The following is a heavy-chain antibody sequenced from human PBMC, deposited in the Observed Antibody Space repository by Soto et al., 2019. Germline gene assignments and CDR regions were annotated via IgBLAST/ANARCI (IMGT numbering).Heavy chain of an antibody. CDR3: ARELDYDFWSGYYIDAFDI. CDR2: ISSSSTI. Sequence: GGSLRLSCAASGFTFSSYSMNWVRQAPGKGLEWVSYISSSSTIYYADSVKGRFTISRDNAKNSLYLQMNSLRDEDTAVYFCARELDYDFWSGYYIDAFDIWGQGTMVTVSS. V-gene: IGHV3-48*02. J-gene: IGHJ3*02. CDR1: GFTFSSYS. D-gene: IGHD3-3*01.